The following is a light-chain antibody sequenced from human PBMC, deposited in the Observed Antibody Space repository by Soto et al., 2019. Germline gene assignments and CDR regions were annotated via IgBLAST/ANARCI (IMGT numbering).Light chain of an antibody. CDR1: QRVSGTY. CDR2: GAS. J-gene: IGKJ3*01. CDR3: QQYGASPFN. Sequence: EIVLTQSPGTLSLSPGERATLSCRASQRVSGTYLAWYQQRPGQAPKVLIYGASSRAAGIPDRFSGSGSGTDFTLTISRLEPEDFAVYYCQQYGASPFNFGPRTKVDIK. V-gene: IGKV3-20*01.